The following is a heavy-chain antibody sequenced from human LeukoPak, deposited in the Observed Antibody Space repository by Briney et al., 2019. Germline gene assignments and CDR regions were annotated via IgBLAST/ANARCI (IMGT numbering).Heavy chain of an antibody. CDR3: AKGSNHRAAGNRFDY. D-gene: IGHD6-13*01. CDR2: ISASGGTT. V-gene: IGHV3-23*01. Sequence: GGSLRLSCAASGFTFSTYAMSWVRQAPGKGLEWVSGISASGGTTYYADSVKGRFTISRDNSKNTLYLQMNSLRGEDTAVYYCAKGSNHRAAGNRFDYWGQGTLVTVSS. CDR1: GFTFSTYA. J-gene: IGHJ4*02.